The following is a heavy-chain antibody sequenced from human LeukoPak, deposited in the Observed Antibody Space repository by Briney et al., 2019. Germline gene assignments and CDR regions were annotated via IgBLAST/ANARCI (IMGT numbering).Heavy chain of an antibody. CDR2: ISGSGGST. CDR1: GFTFSSYA. D-gene: IGHD3-9*01. J-gene: IGHJ4*02. V-gene: IGHV3-23*01. Sequence: GGSLRLSCAASGFTFSSYAMSWVRQAPGKGLEWVSAISGSGGSTYYADSVKGRFTISRDNSKNTLYLQMNSLRAEDTAVYYCARTYYDILTGNQAFDYWGQGTLVTVSS. CDR3: ARTYYDILTGNQAFDY.